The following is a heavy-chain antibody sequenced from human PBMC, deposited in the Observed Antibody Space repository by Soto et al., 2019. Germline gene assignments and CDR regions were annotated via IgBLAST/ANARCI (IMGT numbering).Heavy chain of an antibody. CDR2: ISASGGVT. Sequence: EVQLLVSGGGLVQPGGSLRLSCAASGFTFSSYAMSWVRQAPGKGLEWVSAISASGGVTYYADSVKGRFSVSRDNSKNTLYLQMNSLRAEDTAVSYCAKERHDSSCYYRPPFDYWGQGTLVTVSS. J-gene: IGHJ4*02. V-gene: IGHV3-23*01. D-gene: IGHD3-22*01. CDR3: AKERHDSSCYYRPPFDY. CDR1: GFTFSSYA.